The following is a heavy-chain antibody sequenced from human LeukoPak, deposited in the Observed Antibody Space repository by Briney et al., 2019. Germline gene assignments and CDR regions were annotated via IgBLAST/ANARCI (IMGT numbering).Heavy chain of an antibody. CDR1: GGSISSYY. D-gene: IGHD3-10*01. Sequence: SETLSLTCTVSGGSISSYYWSWIRQPPGKGLEWIGYIYYSGSTNYNPSLKSRVTISLDTSDNQFSLRLSSVTAADTAVYYCAGHGSGSYSVPFDYWGQGTLVTVSS. V-gene: IGHV4-59*08. CDR3: AGHGSGSYSVPFDY. J-gene: IGHJ4*02. CDR2: IYYSGST.